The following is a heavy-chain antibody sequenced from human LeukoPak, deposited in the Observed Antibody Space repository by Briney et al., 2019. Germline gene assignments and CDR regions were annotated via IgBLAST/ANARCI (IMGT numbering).Heavy chain of an antibody. D-gene: IGHD6-6*01. Sequence: SETLSLTCTVSGGSISSGSYYWSWIRQPPGKGLEWIGYIYHSGSTYYNPSLKSRVTISVDRSKNQFSLKLSSVTAADTAVYYCARGAPRLIAARPYRGDAFDIWGQGTMVTVSS. CDR3: ARGAPRLIAARPYRGDAFDI. CDR2: IYHSGST. V-gene: IGHV4-30-2*01. J-gene: IGHJ3*02. CDR1: GGSISSGSYY.